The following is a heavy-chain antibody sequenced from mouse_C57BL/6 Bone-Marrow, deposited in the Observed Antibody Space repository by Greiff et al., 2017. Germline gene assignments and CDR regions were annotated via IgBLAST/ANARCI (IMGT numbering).Heavy chain of an antibody. D-gene: IGHD1-1*01. V-gene: IGHV1-69*01. CDR2: IDPSDSYT. CDR3: ARRGIWVVDY. J-gene: IGHJ2*01. CDR1: GYTFTSYW. Sequence: QVQLQQPGAELVLPGASVKLSCKASGYTFTSYWMHWVKQRPGQGLEWIGEIDPSDSYTNYNQKFKGKSTLTVDKSSSTAYMQLRSLTSEDSAVYYCARRGIWVVDYWGQGTTLTVSS.